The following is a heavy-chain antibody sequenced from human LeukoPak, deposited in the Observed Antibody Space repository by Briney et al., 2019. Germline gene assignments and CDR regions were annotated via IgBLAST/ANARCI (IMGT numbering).Heavy chain of an antibody. Sequence: GGSLRLSCAASGFTFSSHWMHWVRQAPGKGRVCVSRIKSDGTYSDYGDSVRGRFTISRDNAKDTLYLQMNSLRVEDTAVYYCVRDDGYYGVDYWGQGTLVTVSS. CDR2: IKSDGTYS. CDR1: GFTFSSHW. D-gene: IGHD4-17*01. V-gene: IGHV3-74*01. CDR3: VRDDGYYGVDY. J-gene: IGHJ4*02.